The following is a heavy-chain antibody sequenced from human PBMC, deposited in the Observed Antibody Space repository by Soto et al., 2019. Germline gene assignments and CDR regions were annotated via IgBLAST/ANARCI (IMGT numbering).Heavy chain of an antibody. V-gene: IGHV3-53*01. Sequence: GGSLRLSCAASGFTVSSNYMSWVRQAPGKGLEWVSVIYSGGSTYYADSVKGRFTISRDNSKNTLYLQMNSLRAEDTAVYYCARTIVATIQYYYYYMDVWGKGTTVTVSS. CDR2: IYSGGST. CDR1: GFTVSSNY. CDR3: ARTIVATIQYYYYYMDV. J-gene: IGHJ6*03. D-gene: IGHD5-12*01.